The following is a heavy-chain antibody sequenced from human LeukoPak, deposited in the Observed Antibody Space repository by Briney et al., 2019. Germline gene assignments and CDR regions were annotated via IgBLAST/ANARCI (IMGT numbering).Heavy chain of an antibody. Sequence: PSETLSLTCTVSGGSISGYYWSWIRQPPGKGLEWIGYIYYSGSTNYNPSLKSRVTISVDTSKNQFSLKLSSVTAADTAVYYCASNTGTVFDYWGQGALVTVSS. D-gene: IGHD7-27*01. CDR2: IYYSGST. CDR3: ASNTGTVFDY. J-gene: IGHJ4*02. V-gene: IGHV4-59*01. CDR1: GGSISGYY.